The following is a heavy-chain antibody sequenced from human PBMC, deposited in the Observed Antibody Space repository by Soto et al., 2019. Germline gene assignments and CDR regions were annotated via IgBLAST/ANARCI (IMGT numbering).Heavy chain of an antibody. Sequence: GGSLRLSCAASGFTFSSYSMNWVRQAPGKGLEWVSSISSSSSYIYYADSVKGRFTISRDNAKNSLYLQMNSLRAEDTAVYYCAKTSYRYCSGGSCYADYWGQGTLVTVSS. J-gene: IGHJ4*02. D-gene: IGHD2-15*01. CDR3: AKTSYRYCSGGSCYADY. CDR1: GFTFSSYS. CDR2: ISSSSSYI. V-gene: IGHV3-21*01.